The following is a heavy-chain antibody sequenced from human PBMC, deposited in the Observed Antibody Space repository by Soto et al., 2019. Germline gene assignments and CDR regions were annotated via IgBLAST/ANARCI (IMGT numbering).Heavy chain of an antibody. D-gene: IGHD2-15*01. V-gene: IGHV4-38-2*01. Sequence: SETLSLTCAVSGYSISSGYYWGCIRQPPGTGLEWVGTIYHSGSTYYNPSLKSRVTISVDTSKNQFSLKLNSVTAADTAVYYCARALYCSGSRCSPLRGMDVWGLGTTVTVSS. CDR1: GYSISSGYY. CDR2: IYHSGST. J-gene: IGHJ6*02. CDR3: ARALYCSGSRCSPLRGMDV.